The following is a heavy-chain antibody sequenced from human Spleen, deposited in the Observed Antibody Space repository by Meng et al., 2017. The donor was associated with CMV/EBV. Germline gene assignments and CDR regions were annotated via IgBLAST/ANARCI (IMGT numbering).Heavy chain of an antibody. V-gene: IGHV3-21*01. J-gene: IGHJ6*02. D-gene: IGHD2-2*01. CDR1: GFTFSTYS. Sequence: GGSLRLSCAASGFTFSTYSLNWFRQAPGKGLEWVSSISGGSGYIYYEDSLRCRFTISRDDSKNTEYLQMNSLRVEDTAVYYCAKDIGGCSGTSCYWESYYGMDVWGQGTTVTVSS. CDR3: AKDIGGCSGTSCYWESYYGMDV. CDR2: ISGGSGYI.